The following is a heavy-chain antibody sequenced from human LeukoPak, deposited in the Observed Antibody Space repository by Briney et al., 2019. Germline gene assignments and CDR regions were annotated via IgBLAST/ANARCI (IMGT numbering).Heavy chain of an antibody. V-gene: IGHV3-15*01. Sequence: PGGSLRLSCAASGFTFSNAWMSWVRQAPGKGLEWVGRIKSKTDGGTTDYAAPVKGRFTISRDDSKNTLYLQMNSLKTEDTAVYYCTPCDVVVAASYAFDIWGQGTMVTVSS. D-gene: IGHD2-15*01. J-gene: IGHJ3*02. CDR1: GFTFSNAW. CDR3: TPCDVVVAASYAFDI. CDR2: IKSKTDGGTT.